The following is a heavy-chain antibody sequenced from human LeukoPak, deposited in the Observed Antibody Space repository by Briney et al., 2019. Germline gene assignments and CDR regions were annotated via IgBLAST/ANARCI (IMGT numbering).Heavy chain of an antibody. CDR3: ARADGSHYGLKDY. V-gene: IGHV3-74*01. J-gene: IGHJ4*02. CDR2: ISPDGTSK. Sequence: GGSLRLSCAASGFTFSSYWIHWVRQAPGKGLVWVSRISPDGTSKSYADSVKGRFTISRDNAKNTLSLQMNSLRAEDTGLYYCARADGSHYGLKDYWGQGTLVTVSS. CDR1: GFTFSSYW. D-gene: IGHD1-26*01.